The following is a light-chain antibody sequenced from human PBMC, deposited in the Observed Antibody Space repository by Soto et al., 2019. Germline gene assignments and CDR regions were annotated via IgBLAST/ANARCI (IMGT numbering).Light chain of an antibody. Sequence: KVMTQSPATLSVSPGESATLSCRARQNCKTRLAWYQHKSGQAPRVLSYDEFTRANGIPARFSGSASGTDFTLTISSMQSEDFADYYCQQYDEWPLTFGGGTKVEIK. CDR3: QQYDEWPLT. CDR2: DEF. CDR1: QNCKTR. V-gene: IGKV3-15*01. J-gene: IGKJ4*01.